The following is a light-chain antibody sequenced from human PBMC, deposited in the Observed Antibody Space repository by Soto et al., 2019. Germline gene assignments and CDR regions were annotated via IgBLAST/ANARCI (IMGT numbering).Light chain of an antibody. CDR3: QQYNSYPWT. CDR2: DAS. CDR1: QSISSW. V-gene: IGKV1-5*01. Sequence: DIQMTQSPSTLSASVGDRVTITCRASQSISSWLAWYQQKPGKDPKALIYDASSLESGVPSRFSGSGSGTEFTLTISSLQPDDFATYYCQQYNSYPWTFGQGTKVEIK. J-gene: IGKJ1*01.